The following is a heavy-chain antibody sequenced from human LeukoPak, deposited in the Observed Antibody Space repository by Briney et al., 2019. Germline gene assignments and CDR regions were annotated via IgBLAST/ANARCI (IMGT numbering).Heavy chain of an antibody. Sequence: SETLSLTCNVSGGSIRGYYWSWIRQPPGKGLEWIGYIYSSGSTNYNPSLKSRVTMSVDTSKNQFSLKVSSVTAADTAVYYCARDEHSSSWYLVDYWGQGTLVTVSS. D-gene: IGHD6-13*01. CDR3: ARDEHSSSWYLVDY. CDR1: GGSIRGYY. V-gene: IGHV4-59*12. J-gene: IGHJ4*02. CDR2: IYSSGST.